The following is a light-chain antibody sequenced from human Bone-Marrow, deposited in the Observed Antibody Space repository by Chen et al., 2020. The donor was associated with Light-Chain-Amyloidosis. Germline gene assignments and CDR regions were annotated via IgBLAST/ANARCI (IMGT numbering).Light chain of an antibody. Sequence: QSALTQPASVSGSPGQSITISCTGTSSDVGSYNLVSWYQQHPGKAPKLMIYDDNTRPSGVSNRFSGSKSGNTASLTISGLQADDEADYYCCSYAGSSTWVFGGGTKLTVL. CDR3: CSYAGSSTWV. CDR2: DDN. J-gene: IGLJ3*02. V-gene: IGLV2-23*01. CDR1: SSDVGSYNL.